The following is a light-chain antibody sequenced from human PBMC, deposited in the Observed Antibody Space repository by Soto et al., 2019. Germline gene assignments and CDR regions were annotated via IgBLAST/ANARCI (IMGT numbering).Light chain of an antibody. CDR1: NSNIGSHS. CDR2: NNN. Sequence: QSVLTQPPSASGTPGQKVTISCSGSNSNIGSHSVNWYQQLPGTAPKLLIYNNNQRPSGVPDRFSGSRSGTSASLDISGLQSEDEADYYSAAWDDSLNGVFFGGGTKVTVL. CDR3: AAWDDSLNGVF. V-gene: IGLV1-44*01. J-gene: IGLJ2*01.